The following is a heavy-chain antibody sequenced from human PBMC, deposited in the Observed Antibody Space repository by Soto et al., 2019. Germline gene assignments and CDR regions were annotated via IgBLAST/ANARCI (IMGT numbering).Heavy chain of an antibody. CDR1: GFTFSTAW. J-gene: IGHJ4*02. CDR2: IKRKSDGETI. V-gene: IGHV3-15*01. CDR3: TTISGYDTSWDH. Sequence: EVQLVESGGGLVKPGESLRVSCAASGFTFSTAWRTWVRQTPGKGLEWVGRIKRKSDGETIDYAAPVTGRFTISRDDSKNTLYLQMNRLKTEDTAVYYCTTISGYDTSWDHWGQGTLVTVSS. D-gene: IGHD5-12*01.